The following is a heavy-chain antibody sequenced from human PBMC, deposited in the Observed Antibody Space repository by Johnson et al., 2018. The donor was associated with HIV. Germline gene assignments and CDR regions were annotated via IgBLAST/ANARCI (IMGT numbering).Heavy chain of an antibody. D-gene: IGHD3-16*02. CDR2: ISGSGGST. CDR1: GFTVSSNY. V-gene: IGHV3-23*04. J-gene: IGHJ3*02. CDR3: AKGSLVGPNDAFDI. Sequence: VQLVESGGGLVQPGGSLRLSCAASGFTVSSNYMSWVRQAPGKGLEWVSVISGSGGSTYSADSVKGRFTISRDHSKNTLYLQMNSLRTEDTALYYCAKGSLVGPNDAFDIWGQGTMVTVSS.